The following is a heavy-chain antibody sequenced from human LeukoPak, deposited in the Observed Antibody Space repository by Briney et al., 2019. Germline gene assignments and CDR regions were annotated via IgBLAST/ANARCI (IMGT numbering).Heavy chain of an antibody. Sequence: ASVKVSCKASGYTFTSYGISWVRQAPGQGLEWMGWISAYNGNTNYAQKLQGRVTITADKSTSTAYMELSSLRSEDTAVYYCARDRNVVVVAATNNWFDPWGQGTLVTVSS. V-gene: IGHV1-18*01. CDR1: GYTFTSYG. CDR2: ISAYNGNT. J-gene: IGHJ5*02. CDR3: ARDRNVVVVAATNNWFDP. D-gene: IGHD2-15*01.